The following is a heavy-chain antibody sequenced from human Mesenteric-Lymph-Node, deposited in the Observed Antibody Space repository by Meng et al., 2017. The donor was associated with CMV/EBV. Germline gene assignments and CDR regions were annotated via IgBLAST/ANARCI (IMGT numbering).Heavy chain of an antibody. Sequence: GESLKISCAASGFTFSDFWMNWVRQAPGKGLEWVSYISSSGGLTYYVDSVKGRFTISRDNSKSTLYLQMNSLRPDDTALYYCVKGPISNGGDNDFDFWGQGTLVTVSS. D-gene: IGHD3-16*01. CDR1: GFTFSDFW. CDR3: VKGPISNGGDNDFDF. V-gene: IGHV3-48*01. CDR2: ISSSGGLT. J-gene: IGHJ4*02.